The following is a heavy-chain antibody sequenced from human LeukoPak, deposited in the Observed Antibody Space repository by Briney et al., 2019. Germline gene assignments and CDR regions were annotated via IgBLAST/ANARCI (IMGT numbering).Heavy chain of an antibody. CDR3: ARVIQLWANFDH. CDR2: INPNSGGT. CDR1: GYTFTGYY. D-gene: IGHD5-18*01. V-gene: IGHV1-2*02. J-gene: IGHJ4*02. Sequence: ASVKVSCKASGYTFTGYYMHWVRQAPGQGLEWMGWINPNSGGTNYAQKFQGRVTMTRDTSISTAYMELSRLRSDDTAVYYCARVIQLWANFDHWGQGTLVTVSS.